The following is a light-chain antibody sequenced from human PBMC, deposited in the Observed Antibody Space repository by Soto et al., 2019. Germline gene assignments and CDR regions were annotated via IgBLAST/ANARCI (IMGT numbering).Light chain of an antibody. CDR3: QKYNSAPLT. V-gene: IGKV1-27*01. Sequence: DVQMTRSPSSLSASVGDRVTITCRASQGIAPYLAWFQQKPGKVPKLLIYAASTLQSGVPSRFSGSGSGTDFTLTISSLQPEDVATYYCQKYNSAPLTFGGGNKVEIK. CDR2: AAS. J-gene: IGKJ4*01. CDR1: QGIAPY.